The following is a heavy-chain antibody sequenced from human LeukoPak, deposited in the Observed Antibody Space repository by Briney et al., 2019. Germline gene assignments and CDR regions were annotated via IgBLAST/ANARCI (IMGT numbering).Heavy chain of an antibody. J-gene: IGHJ3*02. V-gene: IGHV3-48*02. CDR2: IRTSGGVV. Sequence: GGSPRLSCAASGFTFTTYTMNWVRQPPGKGLEWISYIRTSGGVVSYTDSVKGRFTISTDSAKNSLYLQMNSLRDDDTAVYYCVRDQFYAFDIWGQGTMVTVSS. CDR1: GFTFTTYT. CDR3: VRDQFYAFDI.